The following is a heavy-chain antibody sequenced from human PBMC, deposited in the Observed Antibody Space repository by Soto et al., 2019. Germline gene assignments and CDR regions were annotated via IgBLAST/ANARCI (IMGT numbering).Heavy chain of an antibody. CDR3: ARGLYGAGGRDL. D-gene: IGHD4-17*01. J-gene: IGHJ4*02. CDR1: GFTFSNYW. Sequence: EVQLVESGENLVQPGGSLRLSCAASGFTFSNYWIHWVHQAPGKGLVWVSRIKGDEITTNYADSVKGRFTISRDNAKNTVFLQVHSLRAEDTALYYCARGLYGAGGRDLWGQGMVVTVSS. V-gene: IGHV3-74*01. CDR2: IKGDEITT.